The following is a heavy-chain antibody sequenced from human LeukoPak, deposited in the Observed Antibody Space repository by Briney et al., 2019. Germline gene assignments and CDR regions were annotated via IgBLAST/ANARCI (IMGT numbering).Heavy chain of an antibody. CDR2: IYYSGST. V-gene: IGHV4-39*01. J-gene: IGHJ6*02. D-gene: IGHD7-27*01. CDR3: ARIAGVHYYYYGMDV. Sequence: PSETLSLICTVSGGSISSSSYYWGWIRQPPGKGLEWIGSIYYSGSTYYNPSLKSRVTISVDTSKNQFSLKLSSVTAADTAVYYCARIAGVHYYYYGMDVWGQGTTVTVSS. CDR1: GGSISSSSYY.